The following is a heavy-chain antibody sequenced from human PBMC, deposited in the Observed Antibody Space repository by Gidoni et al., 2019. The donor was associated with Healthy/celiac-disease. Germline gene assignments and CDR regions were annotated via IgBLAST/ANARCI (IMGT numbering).Heavy chain of an antibody. CDR1: GGTFSSYA. D-gene: IGHD3-9*01. V-gene: IGHV1-69*01. J-gene: IGHJ4*02. Sequence: QVQLVQSGAEVKKPGSSVKGSCKASGGTFSSYAISWVRQAPGQGLEWMGGIIPIFGTANYAQKFQGRVTITADESTSTAYMELSSLRSEDTAVYYCARGPKYYDILTGYSPGDYWGQGTLVTVSS. CDR3: ARGPKYYDILTGYSPGDY. CDR2: IIPIFGTA.